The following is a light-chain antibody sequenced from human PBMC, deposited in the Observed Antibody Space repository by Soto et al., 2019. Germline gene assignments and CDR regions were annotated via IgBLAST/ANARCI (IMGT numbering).Light chain of an antibody. CDR3: QQRSNRPPLT. V-gene: IGKV3-11*01. CDR1: QSVGRY. Sequence: IVLTQSPATLSLSPGERATLSCRASQSVGRYLAWYQQKPGQAPRLLIYEASNRAIGIPARFSGSGSGTDFTLTISSLEPEDFAVYYCQQRSNRPPLTFGGGTKVDIK. CDR2: EAS. J-gene: IGKJ4*01.